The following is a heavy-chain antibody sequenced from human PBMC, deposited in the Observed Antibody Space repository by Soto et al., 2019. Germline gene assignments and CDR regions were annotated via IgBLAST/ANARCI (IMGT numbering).Heavy chain of an antibody. CDR1: GFTFSTYA. V-gene: IGHV3-23*01. J-gene: IGHJ4*02. CDR3: AGDPPDMAVAGPNDY. CDR2: ISGAGGST. D-gene: IGHD6-19*01. Sequence: EVQLLESGGGLVQPGGSLRLSCAASGFTFSTYAMSWVRQAPGKGLEWVSGISGAGGSTYYADSVKGRFTISRDNSNNTLYLHMNSLRAEDTAVYYCAGDPPDMAVAGPNDYWGQGTLVTVSS.